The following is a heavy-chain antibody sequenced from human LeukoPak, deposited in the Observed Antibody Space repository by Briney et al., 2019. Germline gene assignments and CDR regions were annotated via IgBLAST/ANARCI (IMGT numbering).Heavy chain of an antibody. Sequence: GGSLRLSCAASGFTFSSYGMHWVRQAPGKGLEWVAFIRYDGSNKYYADSVKGRFTISRDNSKNTLYLQMNSLRAEDTAVYYCANNGEDSGWYHYYYGMDVWGQGTTVTVSS. CDR3: ANNGEDSGWYHYYYGMDV. J-gene: IGHJ6*02. V-gene: IGHV3-30*02. CDR1: GFTFSSYG. D-gene: IGHD6-19*01. CDR2: IRYDGSNK.